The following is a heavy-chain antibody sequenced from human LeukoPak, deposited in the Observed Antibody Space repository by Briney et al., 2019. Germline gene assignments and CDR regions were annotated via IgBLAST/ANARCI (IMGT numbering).Heavy chain of an antibody. CDR2: INHSGST. Sequence: PSETLSLTCAVYGGSFSGYYWSWIRQPPGQWLEWIGEINHSGSTNYNSSLKSRVTISVDTSKNQFSLKLSSVTAADTAVYYCARVYKWGYQLLYYFDYWGQGTLVTVSS. V-gene: IGHV4-34*01. J-gene: IGHJ4*02. D-gene: IGHD2-2*01. CDR3: ARVYKWGYQLLYYFDY. CDR1: GGSFSGYY.